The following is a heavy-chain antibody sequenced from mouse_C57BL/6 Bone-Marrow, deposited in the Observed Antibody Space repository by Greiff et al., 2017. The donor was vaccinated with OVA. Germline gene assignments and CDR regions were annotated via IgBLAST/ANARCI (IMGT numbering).Heavy chain of an antibody. CDR3: ARELGLYFDY. J-gene: IGHJ2*01. D-gene: IGHD4-1*01. V-gene: IGHV5-16*01. CDR1: GFTFSDYY. Sequence: EVKVEESEGGLVQPGSSMKLSCTASGFTFSDYYMAWVRQVPEKGLEWVANINYDGSSTYYLDSLKSRFIISRDNAKNILYLQMRSLKSEDTATYYCARELGLYFDYWGQGTTLTVSS. CDR2: INYDGSST.